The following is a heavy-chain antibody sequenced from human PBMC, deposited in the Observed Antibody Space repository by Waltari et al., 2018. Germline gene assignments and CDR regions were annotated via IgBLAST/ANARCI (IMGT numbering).Heavy chain of an antibody. CDR3: AREIGYSGALDY. CDR2: VSSDGSIT. CDR1: GFTFSTSA. D-gene: IGHD2-15*01. J-gene: IGHJ4*02. Sequence: QVLLVESGGGVVQPGRSLRLSCPASGFTFSTSAVQWVRQAPGKGLDWVAVVSSDGSITYYAESVKGRFTISRDNSKNTVYLQMSSLRAEDTGIYYCAREIGYSGALDYWGLGDLVTVSS. V-gene: IGHV3-30*15.